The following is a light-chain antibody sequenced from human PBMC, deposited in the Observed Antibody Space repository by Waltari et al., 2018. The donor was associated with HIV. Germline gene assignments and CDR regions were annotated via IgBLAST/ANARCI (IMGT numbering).Light chain of an antibody. J-gene: IGLJ2*01. CDR2: DVS. Sequence: QSSLTQPRSMSGSPGQSVTISCTGTSSDVGNYDYVSWYQQHPGKAPKLILYDVSERPSGVPDRFSGSNSGNTASLTISGLQVEDEAVYHCCSFAGSSTFVVFGGGTSLTVL. V-gene: IGLV2-11*01. CDR1: SSDVGNYDY. CDR3: CSFAGSSTFVV.